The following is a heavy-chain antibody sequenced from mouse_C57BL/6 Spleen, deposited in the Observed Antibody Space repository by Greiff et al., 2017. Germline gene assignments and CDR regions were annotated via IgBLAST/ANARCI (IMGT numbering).Heavy chain of an antibody. CDR2: IYPGDGDT. CDR1: GYAFSSSW. Sequence: QVQLKESGPELVKPGASVKISCKASGYAFSSSWMNWVKQRPGKGLEWIGRIYPGDGDTNYNGKFKGKATLTADKSSSTAYMQLSSLTSEDSAVYVCARKSPYEYEYYAMDYWGQGTSVTVSS. CDR3: ARKSPYEYEYYAMDY. J-gene: IGHJ4*01. D-gene: IGHD2-4*01. V-gene: IGHV1-82*01.